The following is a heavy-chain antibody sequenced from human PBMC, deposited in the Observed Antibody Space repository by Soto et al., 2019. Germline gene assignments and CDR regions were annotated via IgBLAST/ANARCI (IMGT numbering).Heavy chain of an antibody. Sequence: EAQLVESGGGLAQPGGYLRLSCGGSGFTFSRFWMSWARQAPGKGLEWVANIKEDGSETYYVDSVKGRFTISRDNAKNSVFLQMNSLRGEDTAVYYCARGRTWFAPWGQGTLVTVSS. CDR1: GFTFSRFW. CDR2: IKEDGSET. J-gene: IGHJ5*02. V-gene: IGHV3-7*01. CDR3: ARGRTWFAP.